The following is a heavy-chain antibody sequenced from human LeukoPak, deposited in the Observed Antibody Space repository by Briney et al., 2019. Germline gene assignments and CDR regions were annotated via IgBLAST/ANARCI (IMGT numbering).Heavy chain of an antibody. Sequence: GGSLRLSCAASGFTFSSYAMHWVRQAPGKGLEWVASIKHDGSEKYYVDSVRGRFTISRDNTMNSLYLQMSSLRAEDTAVYYCATDRGWRTSGYYLYYFEYWGQGTLVTYSS. CDR1: GFTFSSYA. D-gene: IGHD3-3*01. CDR3: ATDRGWRTSGYYLYYFEY. J-gene: IGHJ4*02. CDR2: IKHDGSEK. V-gene: IGHV3-7*01.